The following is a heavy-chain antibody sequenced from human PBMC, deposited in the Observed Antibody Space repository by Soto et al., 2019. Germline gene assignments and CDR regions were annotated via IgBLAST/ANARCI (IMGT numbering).Heavy chain of an antibody. Sequence: QVQLVESGGGVVQPGRSLRLSCAASGFSFSNYGMHWVRQAPGKGLEWVAVIWFDGSNKYYADSVKGRFTISRDNSKNTVDLQMDSLTAADTAVYYCARRSTTVPNNWFYQGMDVWGRWTTVTVSS. J-gene: IGHJ6*02. D-gene: IGHD1-1*01. CDR3: ARRSTTVPNNWFYQGMDV. CDR2: IWFDGSNK. V-gene: IGHV3-33*01. CDR1: GFSFSNYG.